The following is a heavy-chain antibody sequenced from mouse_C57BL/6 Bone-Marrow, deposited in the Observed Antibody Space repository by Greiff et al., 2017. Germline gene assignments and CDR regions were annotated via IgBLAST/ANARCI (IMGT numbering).Heavy chain of an antibody. V-gene: IGHV5-6-3*01. CDR2: IYSNGGST. CDR1: GFTFSNYG. Sequence: EVMLVESGGGLVQPGGSLKLSCAASGFTFSNYGMSWVRQTPDKRLEWVATIYSNGGSTYYQDSVKGRFTISRDHAKNSLYLQMSSLKSEDTSMYYCARDGYGSGFSYWGQGTLVTVSA. D-gene: IGHD1-1*01. J-gene: IGHJ3*01. CDR3: ARDGYGSGFSY.